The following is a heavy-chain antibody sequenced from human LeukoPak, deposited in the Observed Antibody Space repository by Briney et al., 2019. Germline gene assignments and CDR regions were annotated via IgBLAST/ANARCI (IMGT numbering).Heavy chain of an antibody. J-gene: IGHJ4*02. CDR1: GYSISSGYY. CDR2: VYHSGST. Sequence: KSSETLSLTCTVSGYSISSGYYWGWIRLFPGKGLEWIGSVYHSGSTYYNPSLKSRVTISVDTSKNQFSLKLSSVTAADTAVYYCARFLGSSNDYWGQGTLVTVSS. D-gene: IGHD2-2*01. V-gene: IGHV4-38-2*02. CDR3: ARFLGSSNDY.